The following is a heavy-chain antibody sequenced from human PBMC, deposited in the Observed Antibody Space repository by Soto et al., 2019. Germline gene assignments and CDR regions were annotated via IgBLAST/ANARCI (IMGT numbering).Heavy chain of an antibody. CDR1: GFTVSSNY. CDR3: XRGTYXSSTSCPVDYYYYYMDV. Sequence: EVQLVESGGGLVQPGGSLRLSCAASGFTVSSNYMSWVRQAPGKGLEWVSGIYSGGSTYYADSVKGRLTISRDNSMNTLYLQIKSLRADDTAVYYCXRGTYXSSTSCPVDYYYYYMDVWGKGTPVTVSS. D-gene: IGHD2-2*01. CDR2: IYSGGST. J-gene: IGHJ6*03. V-gene: IGHV3-66*01.